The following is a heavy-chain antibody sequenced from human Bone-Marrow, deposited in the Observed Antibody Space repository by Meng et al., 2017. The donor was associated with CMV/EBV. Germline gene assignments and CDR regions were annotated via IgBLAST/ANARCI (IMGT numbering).Heavy chain of an antibody. CDR3: AKDRYSSSWYPDVGYVQH. V-gene: IGHV3-9*01. CDR2: ISWNSGSI. CDR1: GFTFDDYA. Sequence: GGSLRLSCAASGFTFDDYAMHWVRQAPGKGLEWVSGISWNSGSIGYADSVKGRFTISRDNAKNSLYLQMNSLRAEDTALYYCAKDRYSSSWYPDVGYVQHWGQGTLVTVSS. D-gene: IGHD6-13*01. J-gene: IGHJ1*01.